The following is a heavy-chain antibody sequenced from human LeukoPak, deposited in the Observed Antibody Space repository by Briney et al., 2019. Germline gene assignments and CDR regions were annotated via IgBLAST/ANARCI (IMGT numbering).Heavy chain of an antibody. CDR3: ATGNYYDSRGYYTFGH. CDR2: INGDGSTT. V-gene: IGHV3-74*01. Sequence: GGSLRLSCAASGFTFSRYWMHWVRQAPGKGLVWVSRINGDGSTTSYADSVKGGFTISRDNAKNTLYLHMNSLRAADTAVYYCATGNYYDSRGYYTFGHWGQGTLVTVSS. J-gene: IGHJ1*01. D-gene: IGHD3-22*01. CDR1: GFTFSRYW.